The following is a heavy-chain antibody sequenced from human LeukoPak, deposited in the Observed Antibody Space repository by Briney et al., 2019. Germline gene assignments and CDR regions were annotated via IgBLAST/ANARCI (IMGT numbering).Heavy chain of an antibody. D-gene: IGHD3-3*01. CDR3: ARSWPHQSIFDYYYYMDV. Sequence: SETLSLTCTVSGGSISSGSYYWSWIRQPAGKGLEWIGRIYTSGSTNYNPSLKSRVTISVDTSKNQFSLKLSSVTAADTAVYYCARSWPHQSIFDYYYYMDVGGKGTTVTVSS. J-gene: IGHJ6*03. V-gene: IGHV4-61*02. CDR1: GGSISSGSYY. CDR2: IYTSGST.